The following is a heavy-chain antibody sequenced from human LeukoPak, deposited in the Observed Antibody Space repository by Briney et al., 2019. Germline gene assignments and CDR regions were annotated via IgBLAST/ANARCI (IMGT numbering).Heavy chain of an antibody. CDR2: IYYSGST. CDR1: GDSISGYY. Sequence: SETLSLTCTVSGDSISGYYWTWIRQPPGKGLEWIGYIYYSGSTNYNPSLKSRVTISVDTSKNQFSLKLSSVTAADTAVYYCARRQYFDWLAGSWFDPWGQGTLVTVSS. D-gene: IGHD3-9*01. CDR3: ARRQYFDWLAGSWFDP. J-gene: IGHJ5*02. V-gene: IGHV4-59*08.